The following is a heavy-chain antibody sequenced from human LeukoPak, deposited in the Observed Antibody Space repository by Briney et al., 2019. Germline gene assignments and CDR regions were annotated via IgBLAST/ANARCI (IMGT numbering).Heavy chain of an antibody. J-gene: IGHJ4*02. CDR3: ARDDSLWFEEPFDY. D-gene: IGHD3-10*01. CDR1: GFTFSSYS. V-gene: IGHV3-21*01. CDR2: ISSSSSYI. Sequence: GGSLRLSCAASGFTFSSYSMNWVRQAPGKGLEWVSSISSSSSYIYYADSVKGRFTISRDNAKNSLYLQMNSLRAEDTAVYYCARDDSLWFEEPFDYWGQGTLVTVSS.